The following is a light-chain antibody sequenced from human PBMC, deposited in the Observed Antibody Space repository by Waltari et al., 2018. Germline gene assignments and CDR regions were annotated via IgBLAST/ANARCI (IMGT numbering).Light chain of an antibody. J-gene: IGLJ2*01. CDR1: SSDVGGYNH. CDR2: ELT. Sequence: QSALTQPASVSGSPGQSITISCTGTSSDVGGYNHVPWYQQHPNKAPKLPIFELTRRSSGLSSRFSGSKSGNTASLTISGLQAEYEADYYCCSYGGSSSFVIFGGGTKLTVL. CDR3: CSYGGSSSFVI. V-gene: IGLV2-23*02.